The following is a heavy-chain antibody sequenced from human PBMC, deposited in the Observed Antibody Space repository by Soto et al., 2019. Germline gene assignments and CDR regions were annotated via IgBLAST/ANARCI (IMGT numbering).Heavy chain of an antibody. J-gene: IGHJ4*02. Sequence: KPGGSLRLSCAASGFSFSSDSMGWVRHAPGKGLEWVSSISSSGSFKNYADSVKGRFTISRDNAKNSLYLLLSGLKEEDTAVYYCARDPPTGTTLEWADSWGQGTLVTVSS. V-gene: IGHV3-21*01. CDR1: GFSFSSDS. CDR3: ARDPPTGTTLEWADS. CDR2: ISSSGSFK. D-gene: IGHD3-3*01.